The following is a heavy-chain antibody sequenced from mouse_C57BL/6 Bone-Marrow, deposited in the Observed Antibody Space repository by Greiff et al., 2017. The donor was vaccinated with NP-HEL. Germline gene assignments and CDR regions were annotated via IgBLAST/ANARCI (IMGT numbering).Heavy chain of an antibody. V-gene: IGHV1-64*01. J-gene: IGHJ4*01. D-gene: IGHD3-2*02. CDR1: GYTFTSYS. CDR3: ARERAQALGDY. Sequence: VQLQQPGAELVKPGASVKLSCKASGYTFTSYSMHWVKQRPGQGLEWIGMFHPNSGSTNYNEKFKSKATLTVDKSSSTAYMQLSSLTSEDSAVYYCARERAQALGDYWGQGTSVTVSS. CDR2: FHPNSGST.